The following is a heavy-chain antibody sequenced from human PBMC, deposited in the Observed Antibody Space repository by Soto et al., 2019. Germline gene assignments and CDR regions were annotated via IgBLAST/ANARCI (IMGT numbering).Heavy chain of an antibody. CDR2: INPIFGTA. J-gene: IGHJ3*02. Sequence: SVKVSCKASGGTFSSYAISWVRQAPGQGLEWMGGINPIFGTANYAQKFQGRVTITADKSTTTANIELSSLRSEDTAVYYCARSCSSTSCYLGRDAFDIWGQGTMVTVSS. CDR1: GGTFSSYA. D-gene: IGHD2-2*01. CDR3: ARSCSSTSCYLGRDAFDI. V-gene: IGHV1-69*06.